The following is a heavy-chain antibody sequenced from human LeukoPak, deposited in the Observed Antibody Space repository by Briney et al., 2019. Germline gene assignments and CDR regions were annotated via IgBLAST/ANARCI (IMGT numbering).Heavy chain of an antibody. D-gene: IGHD6-13*01. Sequence: SETLSLTCTVSGGSISSSSYYWGWIRQPPGKGLEWIGSIYYSGCTYYNPSLKSRVTISVDTSKNQFSLKLSSVTAADTAVYYCARDPYSSRFDYWGQGTLVTVSS. CDR3: ARDPYSSRFDY. V-gene: IGHV4-39*07. CDR2: IYYSGCT. J-gene: IGHJ4*02. CDR1: GGSISSSSYY.